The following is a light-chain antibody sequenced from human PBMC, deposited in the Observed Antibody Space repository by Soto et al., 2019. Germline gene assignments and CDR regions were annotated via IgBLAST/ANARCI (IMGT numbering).Light chain of an antibody. J-gene: IGLJ2*01. CDR2: DVA. CDR3: SSYPSTSTVV. Sequence: QSVLTQPASVSGSPGQSITISCTGSSSDIGGYNYVSWYQHHPGKAPKLMIYDVANRPSGVSNRFSGSKSGNTASLTISGIQAEDEADYYCSSYPSTSTVVFGGGTTLTVL. CDR1: SSDIGGYNY. V-gene: IGLV2-14*03.